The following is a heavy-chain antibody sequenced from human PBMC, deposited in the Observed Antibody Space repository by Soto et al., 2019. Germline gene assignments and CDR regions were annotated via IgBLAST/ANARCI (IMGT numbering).Heavy chain of an antibody. CDR1: GGSISSSNW. Sequence: SETLSLSCAVSGGSISSSNWWSWVRQPPGKGLEWIGEIYHSGSTNYNPSLKSRVTISVDKSKNQFSLKLSSVTAADTAVYYCARDYRAHGSYDPWGPRTLLTVSS. CDR2: IYHSGST. V-gene: IGHV4-4*02. J-gene: IGHJ5*02. CDR3: ARDYRAHGSYDP. D-gene: IGHD3-16*02.